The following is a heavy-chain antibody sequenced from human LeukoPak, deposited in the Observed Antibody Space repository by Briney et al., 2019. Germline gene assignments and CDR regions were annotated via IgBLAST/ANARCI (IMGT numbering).Heavy chain of an antibody. CDR1: GGSISSYY. V-gene: IGHV4-59*12. D-gene: IGHD5-24*01. CDR3: ARGGWRWLQFGSYYFDY. Sequence: SETLSLTCTVSGGSISSYYWSWIRQPPGKGLEWIGYIYYSGSTNYNPSLKSRVIISVDTSKNQFSLKLSSVTAADTAVYYCARGGWRWLQFGSYYFDYWGQGTLVTVSS. CDR2: IYYSGST. J-gene: IGHJ4*02.